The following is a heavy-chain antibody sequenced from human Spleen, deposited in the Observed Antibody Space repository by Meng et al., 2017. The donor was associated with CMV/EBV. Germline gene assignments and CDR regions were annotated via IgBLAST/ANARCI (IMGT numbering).Heavy chain of an antibody. V-gene: IGHV1-18*01. CDR3: ARSTYYYDSSGYYHTPNWFDP. D-gene: IGHD3-22*01. Sequence: GESLKISCKASGYTFISYGINWVRQAPGQGLEWMGWISAYNGNTDYAQKLQGRVTMTTDTSTSTVYMELRSLRSDDTAVYYCARSTYYYDSSGYYHTPNWFDPWGQGTLVTVSS. CDR2: ISAYNGNT. CDR1: GYTFISYG. J-gene: IGHJ5*02.